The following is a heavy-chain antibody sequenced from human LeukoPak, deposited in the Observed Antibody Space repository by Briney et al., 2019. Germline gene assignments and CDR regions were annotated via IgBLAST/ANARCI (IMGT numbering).Heavy chain of an antibody. J-gene: IGHJ4*02. Sequence: SETLSLTCTVSGGSISSYYWGWIRQPPGKGLEWIGSIYYSGSTYYNPSLKSRVTISVDTSKNQFSLKLSSVTAADTAVYYCASLRERSYYARGFDYWGQGTLVTVSS. CDR3: ASLRERSYYARGFDY. CDR1: GGSISSYY. CDR2: IYYSGST. D-gene: IGHD1-26*01. V-gene: IGHV4-39*01.